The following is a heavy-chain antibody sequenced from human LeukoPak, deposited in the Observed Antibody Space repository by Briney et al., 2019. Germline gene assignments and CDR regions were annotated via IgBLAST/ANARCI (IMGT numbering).Heavy chain of an antibody. D-gene: IGHD3-10*01. J-gene: IGHJ6*02. Sequence: GGSLRLSCAASGVTFRTDTMHWVRQAPGKGLEWLAVISYDGKEKYYADSVKGRFSTSRDNSKNTLYLQMNSLRDEDTAVYYCARDRPGEEEYYYCMDVWGQGTTVTVSS. CDR2: ISYDGKEK. CDR3: ARDRPGEEEYYYCMDV. V-gene: IGHV3-30*04. CDR1: GVTFRTDT.